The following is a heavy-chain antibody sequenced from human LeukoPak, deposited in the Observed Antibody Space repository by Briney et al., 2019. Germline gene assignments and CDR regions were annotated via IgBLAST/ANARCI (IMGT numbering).Heavy chain of an antibody. CDR3: AKDKGYSGYDSPLDY. CDR2: ISGSGGST. Sequence: GGSLRLSCAASGFTFSSYAMSWVRQAPGKGLEWVSAISGSGGSTYYADSVKGRFTISRGNSKNTLYLQMNSLRAEDTAVYYCAKDKGYSGYDSPLDYWGQGTLVTVSS. V-gene: IGHV3-23*01. CDR1: GFTFSSYA. J-gene: IGHJ4*02. D-gene: IGHD5-12*01.